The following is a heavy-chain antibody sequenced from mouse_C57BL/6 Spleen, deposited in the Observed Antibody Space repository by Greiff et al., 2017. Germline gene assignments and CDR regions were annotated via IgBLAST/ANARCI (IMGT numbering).Heavy chain of an antibody. D-gene: IGHD2-4*01. CDR3: ARSGYDYDDYAMDY. CDR2: INPSNGGT. V-gene: IGHV1-53*01. Sequence: QVQLQQPGPELVKPGASVKLSCKASGYTFTSYWMHWVKQRPGQGLEWIGNINPSNGGTNYNEKFKSKATLTVDKSSSTAYVQLSSLTSEDSAVYYCARSGYDYDDYAMDYWGQGTSVTVSS. CDR1: GYTFTSYW. J-gene: IGHJ4*01.